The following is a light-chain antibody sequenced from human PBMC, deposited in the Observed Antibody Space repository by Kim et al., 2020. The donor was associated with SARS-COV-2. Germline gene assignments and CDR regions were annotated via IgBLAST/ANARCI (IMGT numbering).Light chain of an antibody. Sequence: SASVGDRVTITCRASQDITNYLNWYQQKPGKAPKILIYDANNLETGVPSRFSGSGSGTHFTLTISSLQPGDIATYYCQQYGDLPLTFGGGTKLEIK. J-gene: IGKJ4*01. V-gene: IGKV1-33*01. CDR1: QDITNY. CDR2: DAN. CDR3: QQYGDLPLT.